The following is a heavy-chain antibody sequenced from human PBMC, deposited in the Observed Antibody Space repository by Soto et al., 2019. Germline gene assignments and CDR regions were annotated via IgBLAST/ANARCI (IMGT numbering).Heavy chain of an antibody. CDR2: INHSGST. CDR1: GGSFSGYY. J-gene: IGHJ6*02. D-gene: IGHD3-22*01. CDR3: ARALYDSSGYYRYYYYYGMDV. Sequence: SETLSLTCAVYGGSFSGYYWSWIRQPPGKGLEWIGEINHSGSTNYNPSLKSRVTISVDTSKNQFSLKLSSVTAADTAVYYCARALYDSSGYYRYYYYYGMDVWGQGTTVTVSS. V-gene: IGHV4-34*01.